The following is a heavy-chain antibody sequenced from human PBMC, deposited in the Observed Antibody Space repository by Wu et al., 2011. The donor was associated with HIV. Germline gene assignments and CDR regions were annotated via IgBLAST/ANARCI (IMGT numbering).Heavy chain of an antibody. CDR1: GGSFSSYA. D-gene: IGHD3-22*01. CDR2: IIPLLGTP. V-gene: IGHV1-69*05. Sequence: QVQVVQSGAEVKKPGSSVKVSCKASGGSFSSYAVSWVRLAPGQGLEWMGGIIPLLGTPNYTQRFQGRVTMTTDESTNTAYMELSSLTWEDTAMFYCTRLSYYGDSGYYYFDDWGQGTLVTVSS. J-gene: IGHJ4*02. CDR3: TRLSYYGDSGYYYFDD.